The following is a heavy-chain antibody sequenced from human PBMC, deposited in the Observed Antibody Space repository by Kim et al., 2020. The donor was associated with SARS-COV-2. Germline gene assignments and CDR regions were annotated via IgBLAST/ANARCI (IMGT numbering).Heavy chain of an antibody. CDR2: INHSGST. V-gene: IGHV4-34*01. J-gene: IGHJ4*02. CDR3: AGGSGWYGGGRFGY. CDR1: GGSFSGYY. D-gene: IGHD6-19*01. Sequence: SETLSLTCAVYGGSFSGYYWSWIRQPPGKGLEWIGEINHSGSTNYNPSLKSRVTISVDTSKNQFSLKLSSVTAADTAVYYCAGGSGWYGGGRFGYWGKG.